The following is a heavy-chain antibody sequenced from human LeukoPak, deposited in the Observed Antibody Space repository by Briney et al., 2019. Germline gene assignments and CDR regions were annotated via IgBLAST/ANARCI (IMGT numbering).Heavy chain of an antibody. CDR1: GFTFSDYA. J-gene: IGHJ4*02. CDR2: IRGTPYGGTT. Sequence: PGGSLRLSCAASGFTFSDYAMSWFRQAPGKGLEWVALIRGTPYGGTTEYAASVKGRFTISRDDSKSIAYLQMNSLKIEDTAVYYCTRAGKPPYFDYWGQGTLVIVSS. V-gene: IGHV3-49*03. CDR3: TRAGKPPYFDY.